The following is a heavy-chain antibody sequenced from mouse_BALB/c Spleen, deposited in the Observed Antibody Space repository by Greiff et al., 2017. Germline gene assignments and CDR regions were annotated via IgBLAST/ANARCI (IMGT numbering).Heavy chain of an antibody. J-gene: IGHJ2*01. CDR3: ARLITTVVALDY. D-gene: IGHD1-1*01. V-gene: IGHV5-12-2*01. CDR2: ISNGGGST. CDR1: GFTFSSYT. Sequence: EVKLLESGGGLVQPGGSLKLSCAASGFTFSSYTMSWVRQTPEKRLEWVAYISNGGGSTYYPDTVKGRFTISRDNAKNTLYLQMSSLKSEDTAMYYCARLITTVVALDYWGQGTTLTVSS.